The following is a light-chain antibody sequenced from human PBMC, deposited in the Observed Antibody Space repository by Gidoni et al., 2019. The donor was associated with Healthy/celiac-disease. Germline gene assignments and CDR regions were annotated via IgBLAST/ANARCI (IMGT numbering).Light chain of an antibody. CDR1: QSVSRSY. Sequence: SVWTHSPGTLSWSPGERATLSCRASQSVSRSYLAWYQQTPGQAPRLLIYCASSRVTGIPDRCSGSGSGTDFTLTISRLEPEDFAVYYCQQYGSSPRTFGQGTKLEIK. J-gene: IGKJ2*01. CDR3: QQYGSSPRT. V-gene: IGKV3-20*01. CDR2: CAS.